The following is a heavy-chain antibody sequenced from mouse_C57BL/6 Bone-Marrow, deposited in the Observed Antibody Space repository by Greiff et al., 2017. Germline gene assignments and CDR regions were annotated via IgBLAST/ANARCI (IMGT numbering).Heavy chain of an antibody. D-gene: IGHD1-1*01. CDR1: GYAFTNYL. Sequence: LQESGAELVRPGTSVKVSCKASGYAFTNYLIEWVKQRPGQGLEWIGVINPGSGGTNYNEKFKGKATLTADKSSSTAYMQLSSLTSEDSAVYFCARGYGSRFAYWGQGTLVTVSA. V-gene: IGHV1-54*01. J-gene: IGHJ3*01. CDR2: INPGSGGT. CDR3: ARGYGSRFAY.